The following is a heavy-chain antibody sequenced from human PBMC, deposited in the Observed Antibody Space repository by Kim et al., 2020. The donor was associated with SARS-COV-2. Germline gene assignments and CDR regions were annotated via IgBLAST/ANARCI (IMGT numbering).Heavy chain of an antibody. Sequence: SETLSLTCNVSGGSISSGGYYWSWIRQDPVKGLEWIGYIYYSGSTYYNPSLKSRVIISVDTSKNHFSLKLSSVTAADTAIYYCARDRSGYGSFDDWGQGT. V-gene: IGHV4-31*03. CDR1: GGSISSGGYY. CDR3: ARDRSGYGSFDD. D-gene: IGHD5-12*01. CDR2: IYYSGST. J-gene: IGHJ4*02.